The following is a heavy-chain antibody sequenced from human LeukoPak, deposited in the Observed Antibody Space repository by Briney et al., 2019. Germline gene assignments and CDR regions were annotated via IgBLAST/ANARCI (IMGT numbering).Heavy chain of an antibody. Sequence: SDTLSLTCTVSGDSIHSGDHYSSCIRQPPGKNLERNGNIYYIGSTYYNSSLRSRVNISIDTSKNQIYLKVTSVTAADTAVYYCARGPGYGGHDYNLDYWGQGTLVTVSS. CDR1: GDSIHSGDHY. J-gene: IGHJ4*02. D-gene: IGHD5-12*01. CDR3: ARGPGYGGHDYNLDY. V-gene: IGHV4-30-4*02. CDR2: IYYIGST.